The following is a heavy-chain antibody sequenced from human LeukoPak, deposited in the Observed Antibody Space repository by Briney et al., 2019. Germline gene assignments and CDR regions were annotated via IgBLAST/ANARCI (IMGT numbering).Heavy chain of an antibody. CDR3: ARHVPDTTMDPTVWFDP. J-gene: IGHJ5*02. CDR2: IYHSGST. CDR1: GGSIDTRSYY. D-gene: IGHD5-18*01. V-gene: IGHV4-39*01. Sequence: SGTLSLTCSVSGGSIDTRSYYWGWIRQPPGKGLEWIGSIYHSGSTYYNPSLKTRVTISIDISKNQFSLRLIAADTAVYYCARHVPDTTMDPTVWFDPWGQGILVTVSS.